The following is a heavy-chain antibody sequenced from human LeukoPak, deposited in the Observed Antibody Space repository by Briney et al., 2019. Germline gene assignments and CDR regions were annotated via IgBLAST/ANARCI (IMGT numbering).Heavy chain of an antibody. CDR3: ARDSAGNDY. CDR2: IRQDGSEK. V-gene: IGHV3-7*01. CDR1: GFTFSTYW. D-gene: IGHD6-13*01. Sequence: GGSLRLSCAASGFTFSTYWMSWVRQAPGKGLEWVANIRQDGSEKYYVGSVKGRFTISRDNAKNSLYLQMNSLRAEDTAMYYCARDSAGNDYWGQGTLVTVSS. J-gene: IGHJ4*02.